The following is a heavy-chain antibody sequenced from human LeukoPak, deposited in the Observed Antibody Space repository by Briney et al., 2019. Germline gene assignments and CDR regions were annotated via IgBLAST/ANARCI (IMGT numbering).Heavy chain of an antibody. CDR2: TYPGDSDT. J-gene: IGHJ4*02. CDR3: ARHEVLSDDILTGYYDY. CDR1: GYSFTSYW. V-gene: IGHV5-51*01. D-gene: IGHD3-9*01. Sequence: GESLKISCKGSGYSFTSYWIGWVRQMPGKGLEWMGITYPGDSDTRYSPSFQGQVTISADKSISTAYLQWSSLKASDTAMYYCARHEVLSDDILTGYYDYWGQGTLVTVSS.